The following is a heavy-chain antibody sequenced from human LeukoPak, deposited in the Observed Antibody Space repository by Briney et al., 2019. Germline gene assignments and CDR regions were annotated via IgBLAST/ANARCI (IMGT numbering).Heavy chain of an antibody. CDR2: ISWNSGSI. Sequence: GGSLRLSCAASGFTFSSSAMSWVRQAPGKGLEWVSGISWNSGSIGYADSVKGRFTISRDNAKNSLYLQMNSLRAEDTALYYCAKGTVHFDYWGQGTLVTVSS. J-gene: IGHJ4*02. CDR3: AKGTVHFDY. CDR1: GFTFSSSA. V-gene: IGHV3-9*01.